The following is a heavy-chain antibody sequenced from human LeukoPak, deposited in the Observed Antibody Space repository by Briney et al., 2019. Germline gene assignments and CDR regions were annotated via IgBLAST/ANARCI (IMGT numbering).Heavy chain of an antibody. CDR1: GGSISSGGYS. J-gene: IGHJ3*02. CDR3: ARAPYCSGGSCYEHAFDI. Sequence: PSQTLSLTCAVYGGSISSGGYSWSWIRQPPGKGREGIGYIYHSGSTYYNPSLRSRVTIAVYRSKNQFSLKLSYVTAADTAVYYCARAPYCSGGSCYEHAFDIWGQGTMVTVSS. CDR2: IYHSGST. V-gene: IGHV4-30-2*01. D-gene: IGHD2-15*01.